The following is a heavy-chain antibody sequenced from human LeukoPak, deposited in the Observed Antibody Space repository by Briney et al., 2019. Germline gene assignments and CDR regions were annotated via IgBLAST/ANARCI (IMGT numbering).Heavy chain of an antibody. V-gene: IGHV4-30-4*08. Sequence: SQTLSLTCTVSGGSISSGDYYWSWIRQPPGKGLEWIGYIYYSGSTYYNPSLKSRVTISVDTSKNQFSLKLSSVTAADTAVYYCARCGGMGATFDYWGQGTLVTVSS. CDR1: GGSISSGDYY. CDR2: IYYSGST. J-gene: IGHJ4*02. D-gene: IGHD1-26*01. CDR3: ARCGGMGATFDY.